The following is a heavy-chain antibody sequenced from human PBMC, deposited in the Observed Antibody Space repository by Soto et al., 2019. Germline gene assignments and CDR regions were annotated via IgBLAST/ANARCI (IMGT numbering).Heavy chain of an antibody. D-gene: IGHD6-13*01. V-gene: IGHV3-53*01. Sequence: GGSLRLACAASGFTVSSNYMSWVRQAPGKGLEWVSVIYSGGWTYYADSVKGRFTIPRDNSKNTLYLQMSSLRAEDTAVYYCAKDRASSWEGPSWGQGTLVTVSS. CDR1: GFTVSSNY. CDR3: AKDRASSWEGPS. J-gene: IGHJ4*02. CDR2: IYSGGWT.